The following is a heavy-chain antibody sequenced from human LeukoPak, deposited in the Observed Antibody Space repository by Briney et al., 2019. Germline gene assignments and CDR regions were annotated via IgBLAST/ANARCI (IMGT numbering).Heavy chain of an antibody. D-gene: IGHD2-21*01. CDR1: GYTITRYA. J-gene: IGHJ4*02. Sequence: ASVKVSCKASGYTITRYAMNWVRQAPGQGLEWMGRINTNTGNPTYAQGFTGRFVFSLDTSVSTAYLQISSLKAEDTAVYYCARPILAFRVLGPPDYWGQGTLVTVSS. V-gene: IGHV7-4-1*02. CDR2: INTNTGNP. CDR3: ARPILAFRVLGPPDY.